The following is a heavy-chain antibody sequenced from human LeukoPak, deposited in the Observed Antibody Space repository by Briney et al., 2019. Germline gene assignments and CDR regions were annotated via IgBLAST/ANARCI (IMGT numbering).Heavy chain of an antibody. D-gene: IGHD2-15*01. J-gene: IGHJ4*02. V-gene: IGHV3-21*01. CDR3: ARDWARRRYCSGGSCYGFGDY. CDR1: GFTFSSYS. CDR2: ISSSSSYI. Sequence: GGSLRLSCAASGFTFSSYSMNWVRQAPGMGLEWVSSISSSSSYIYYADSVKGRFTISRDNAKNSLYLQMNSLRAEDTAVYYCARDWARRRYCSGGSCYGFGDYWGQGTLVTVSS.